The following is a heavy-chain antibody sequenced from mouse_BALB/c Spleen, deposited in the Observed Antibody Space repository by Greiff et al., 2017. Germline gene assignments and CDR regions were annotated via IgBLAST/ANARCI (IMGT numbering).Heavy chain of an antibody. CDR1: GYTFTSYW. V-gene: IGHV1S22*01. D-gene: IGHD6-5*01. Sequence: LKQPGSELVRPGASVKLSCKASGYTFTSYWMHWVKQRPGQGLEWIGNIYPGSGSTNYDEKFKSKATLTVDTSSSTAYMQLSSLTSEDSAVYYCTRVPYLYAMDYWGQGTSVTVSS. CDR2: IYPGSGST. CDR3: TRVPYLYAMDY. J-gene: IGHJ4*01.